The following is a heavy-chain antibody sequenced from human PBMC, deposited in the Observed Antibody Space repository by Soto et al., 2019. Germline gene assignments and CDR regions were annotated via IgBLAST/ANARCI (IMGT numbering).Heavy chain of an antibody. CDR3: ARLGIGNLHGLVDV. D-gene: IGHD7-27*01. V-gene: IGHV4-59*08. J-gene: IGHJ6*02. CDR1: GGSIDGYN. CDR2: VYYNGGS. Sequence: QVQLQESGPGLVKPSETLSLTCTVSGGSIDGYNCAWIRQPPGKALEWVGYVYYNGGSSYNPSLKSRVTLSMDTSKSQFSLQLRSVTAADTAVYYCARLGIGNLHGLVDVWGRGTTVTVSS.